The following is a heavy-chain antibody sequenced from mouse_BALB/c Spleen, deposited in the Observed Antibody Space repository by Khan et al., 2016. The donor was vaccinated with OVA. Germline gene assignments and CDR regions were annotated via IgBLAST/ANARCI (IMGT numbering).Heavy chain of an antibody. V-gene: IGHV9-3-1*01. D-gene: IGHD6-1*01. CDR1: GYTFTNYG. J-gene: IGHJ2*01. Sequence: QIQLLQSGPDLKKPGETVKLSCKASGYTFTNYGMYWVKQAPGKSLKWMGWINTYTGEPTYADAFKGRFAFSLDTSASTTYLQMNNLKNEDTAKYFCAKGASFDYWGEGTTLTVSS. CDR2: INTYTGEP. CDR3: AKGASFDY.